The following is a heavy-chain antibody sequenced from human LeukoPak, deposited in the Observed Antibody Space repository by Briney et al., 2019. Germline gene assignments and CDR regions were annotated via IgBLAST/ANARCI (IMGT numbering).Heavy chain of an antibody. D-gene: IGHD2-21*02. V-gene: IGHV1-69*13. J-gene: IGHJ3*02. CDR1: GGTFSSYA. Sequence: ASLKVSCKASGGTFSSYAISWVRQAPGQGLEWMGGLIPIFGTANYAQKFQGRVTITADESTSTAYMELSSLRSEDTAVYYCASGLYCGGDCFRANAFDIWGQGTMVTVSS. CDR2: LIPIFGTA. CDR3: ASGLYCGGDCFRANAFDI.